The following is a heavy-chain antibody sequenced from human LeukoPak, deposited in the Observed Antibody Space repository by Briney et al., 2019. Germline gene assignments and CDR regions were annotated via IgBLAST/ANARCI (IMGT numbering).Heavy chain of an antibody. Sequence: GGSLRLSCAASGFTFSSYSMNWVRQAPGKGLEWVSSISSSSSYIYYADSVKGRFTISRDNAKNSLYLQMNSLRAEDTAVYYCARTPGNSPAPTDYWGQGTLVTVSS. CDR3: ARTPGNSPAPTDY. CDR2: ISSSSSYI. CDR1: GFTFSSYS. V-gene: IGHV3-21*01. J-gene: IGHJ4*02. D-gene: IGHD1-1*01.